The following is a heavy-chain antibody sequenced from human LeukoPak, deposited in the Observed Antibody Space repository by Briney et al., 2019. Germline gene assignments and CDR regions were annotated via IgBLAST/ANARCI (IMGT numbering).Heavy chain of an antibody. V-gene: IGHV4-34*01. CDR1: GGSFSGYY. Sequence: SETLSLTCAVYGGSFSGYYWSWIRQPPGKGLEWIGEINHSGSTNYNPSLKSRVTISVDTSKNQFSLKLSSVTAADTAVYYCARLRLTQYYYGPYLGYMDVWGKGTTVTISS. CDR3: ARLRLTQYYYGPYLGYMDV. D-gene: IGHD3-10*01. CDR2: INHSGST. J-gene: IGHJ6*03.